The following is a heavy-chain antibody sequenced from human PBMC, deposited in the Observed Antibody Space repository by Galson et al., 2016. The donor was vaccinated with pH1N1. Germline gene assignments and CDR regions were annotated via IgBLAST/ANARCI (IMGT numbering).Heavy chain of an antibody. CDR3: ARGARFGAGWFDS. Sequence: SETLSLTCSVSGGSMRSYYWSWIRQSPGKGLEWIGYTYYTGSTTNYNPSLKSRVTISVDTSKNQFSLKLSSVTAADTAVYYCARGARFGAGWFDSWGQGALVTVSS. J-gene: IGHJ5*01. D-gene: IGHD3-16*01. V-gene: IGHV4-59*01. CDR1: GGSMRSYY. CDR2: TYYTGSTT.